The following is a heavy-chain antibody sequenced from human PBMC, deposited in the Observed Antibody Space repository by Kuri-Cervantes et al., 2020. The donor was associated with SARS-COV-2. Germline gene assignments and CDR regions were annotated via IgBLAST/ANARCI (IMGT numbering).Heavy chain of an antibody. V-gene: IGHV3-21*01. CDR2: ISSSSSYI. CDR3: ARDLYYDFWSGSLTRQYGMDV. CDR1: GFTFSSYS. J-gene: IGHJ6*02. D-gene: IGHD3-3*01. Sequence: GGSLRLSCAASGFTFSSYSMNWVRQAPGKGLEWVSSISSSSSYIYYADSVKGRFTISRDNAKNSLYLQMNSLRAEDTAVYYCARDLYYDFWSGSLTRQYGMDVWGQGTTVTVSS.